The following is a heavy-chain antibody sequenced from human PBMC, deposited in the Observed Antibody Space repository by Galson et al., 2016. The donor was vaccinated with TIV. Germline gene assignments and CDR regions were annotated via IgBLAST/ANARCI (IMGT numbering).Heavy chain of an antibody. J-gene: IGHJ4*02. D-gene: IGHD3-22*01. Sequence: PALVKPTQTLTLTCTFSGFSLNTDGMCVNWIRQPPGKALEWLARIDWDDDKSYTSSLKIRLTISKDTSKNQVVLTMTNMDPVDTATYYCARISGYYDSSGHYIPRSFDYWGQGTLVTVSS. V-gene: IGHV2-70*11. CDR3: ARISGYYDSSGHYIPRSFDY. CDR2: IDWDDDK. CDR1: GFSLNTDGMC.